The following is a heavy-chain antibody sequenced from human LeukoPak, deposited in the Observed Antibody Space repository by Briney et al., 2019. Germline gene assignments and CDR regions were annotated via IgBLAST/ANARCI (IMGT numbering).Heavy chain of an antibody. V-gene: IGHV3-49*04. D-gene: IGHD3-22*01. J-gene: IGHJ4*02. CDR3: TRSTPYYYDSSGYYQNFVY. CDR2: IRSKTYGGTT. Sequence: GGSLRLSCTGSGFTFGDYAMSWVRQAPGKGLEWVGFIRSKTYGGTTEYAASVKGRFTISRDDSKSIAYLQMNSLKTEDTAVYYCTRSTPYYYDSSGYYQNFVYWGQGTLVTVSS. CDR1: GFTFGDYA.